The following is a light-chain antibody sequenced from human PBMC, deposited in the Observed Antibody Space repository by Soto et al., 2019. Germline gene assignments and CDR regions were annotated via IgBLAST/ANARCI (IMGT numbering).Light chain of an antibody. J-gene: IGKJ5*01. V-gene: IGKV3-11*01. CDR2: DSS. CDR3: QHRSNWPPIT. Sequence: EIVLTQSPATLSLSPGERATLSCRASQSVSIYLAWYQQKPGQAPRLLIYDSSNRAAGIPARFSARGSGTDFTLFISNLEPEDSEFYYCQHRSNWPPITFGQGTRLEIK. CDR1: QSVSIY.